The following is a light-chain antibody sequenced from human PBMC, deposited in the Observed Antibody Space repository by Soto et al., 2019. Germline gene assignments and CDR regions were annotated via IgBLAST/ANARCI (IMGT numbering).Light chain of an antibody. Sequence: QSALPQPASVSGSPGQSITISCTGTSSDVGGYNYVSWYQQHPGKAPKLMIYEVSNRPSGVSNRFSGSKSGNTASLTISGLQAEDGDDYYCSSYTSISSDYVFGTGTKLTVL. CDR2: EVS. CDR1: SSDVGGYNY. V-gene: IGLV2-14*01. J-gene: IGLJ1*01. CDR3: SSYTSISSDYV.